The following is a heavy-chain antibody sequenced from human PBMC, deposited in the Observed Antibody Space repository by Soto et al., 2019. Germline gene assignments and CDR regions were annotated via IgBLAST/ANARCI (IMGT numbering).Heavy chain of an antibody. CDR3: ATERDTSLWIGYDY. J-gene: IGHJ4*02. Sequence: QVHLQVSGPGLVRPSGTLSLTCGVSGGAISSHNSWTWVRQPPGQGLEWIGEIYHSGSTNYNPSLKSRVTISVDKCKNQVSLQLTSVTAADKAVYYCATERDTSLWIGYDYWAQGALVTVYS. D-gene: IGHD3-3*01. V-gene: IGHV4-4*02. CDR1: GGAISSHNS. CDR2: IYHSGST.